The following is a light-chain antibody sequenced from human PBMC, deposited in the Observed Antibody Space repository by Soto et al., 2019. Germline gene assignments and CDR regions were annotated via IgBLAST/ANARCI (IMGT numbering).Light chain of an antibody. CDR3: QQYGSSPLT. Sequence: LTLSPGTLSLYPGERATLSCTASQSVSSSYLAWYQQKPGQAPRLLIYGASNRATGIPDTFSGSGSGTDFTLTISRLEPEDFAVYYCQQYGSSPLTFGGGTKADIK. J-gene: IGKJ4*01. CDR2: GAS. V-gene: IGKV3-20*01. CDR1: QSVSSSY.